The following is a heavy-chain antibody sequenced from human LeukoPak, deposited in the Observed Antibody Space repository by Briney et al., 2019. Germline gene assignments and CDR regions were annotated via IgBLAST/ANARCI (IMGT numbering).Heavy chain of an antibody. V-gene: IGHV3-23*01. Sequence: PGGSLRLSCTASGFTFSSYGMSWVRQAPGKGLEWVSAISGSGGSTYYADSVKGRFTISRDNSKNTLYLQMNSLRAEDTAVYYCARLLTDAFDIWGQGTMVTVSS. CDR2: ISGSGGST. CDR3: ARLLTDAFDI. D-gene: IGHD3-22*01. CDR1: GFTFSSYG. J-gene: IGHJ3*02.